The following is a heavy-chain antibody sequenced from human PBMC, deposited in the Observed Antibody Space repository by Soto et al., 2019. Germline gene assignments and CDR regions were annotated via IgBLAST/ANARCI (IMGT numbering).Heavy chain of an antibody. CDR3: AHEGYCSSTSCYARSSYFDY. V-gene: IGHV2-5*02. CDR1: GFSLSTSGVG. D-gene: IGHD2-2*01. Sequence: QITLKESGPTLVKPTQTLTLTCTFSGFSLSTSGVGVGWIRQPPGKALEWLALIYWDDDKRYSPSLKSRLTITKDTAKNQVVLTMTNMDPVDTATYYCAHEGYCSSTSCYARSSYFDYWGQGTLVTVSS. CDR2: IYWDDDK. J-gene: IGHJ4*02.